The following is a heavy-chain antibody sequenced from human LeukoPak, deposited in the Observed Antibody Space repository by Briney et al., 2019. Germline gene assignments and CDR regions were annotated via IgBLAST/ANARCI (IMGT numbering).Heavy chain of an antibody. V-gene: IGHV1-69*04. CDR2: IIPILGIA. Sequence: SVKVSCKASGGTFSSYAISWVRQAPGQGLEWMGRIIPILGIANYAQKFQGRVTITAYKSTSTAYMELSSLRSEDTAVYYCARDSIMVYAIKGWFDPWGQGTLVTVSS. CDR3: ARDSIMVYAIKGWFDP. D-gene: IGHD2-8*01. CDR1: GGTFSSYA. J-gene: IGHJ5*02.